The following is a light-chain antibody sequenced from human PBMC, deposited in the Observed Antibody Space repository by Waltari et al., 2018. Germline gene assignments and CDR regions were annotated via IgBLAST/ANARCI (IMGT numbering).Light chain of an antibody. CDR1: SGSIASNY. CDR3: QSYDSSIYVV. V-gene: IGLV6-57*03. Sequence: NFMLTQPHSVSESPRKTVTISCTRSSGSIASNYVQRYQQRPGSAPTTVIYEDNQRPSGVPDRFSGSIDSSSNSASLTISGLKTEDEADYYCQSYDSSIYVVFGGGTKLTVL. J-gene: IGLJ2*01. CDR2: EDN.